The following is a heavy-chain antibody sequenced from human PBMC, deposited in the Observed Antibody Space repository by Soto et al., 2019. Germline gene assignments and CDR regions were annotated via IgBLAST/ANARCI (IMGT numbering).Heavy chain of an antibody. Sequence: QVQLVQSGAEVKKPGASVKVSCKASDYNFISYGISWLRQAPGQGLEWMGWISTYNGNTNYAQKFQGRVTMTTDTSTSTAYMELRSLRSDDTAVYYCAIDGITIPVVDAFDIWGQGTVVTVSS. CDR3: AIDGITIPVVDAFDI. CDR1: DYNFISYG. J-gene: IGHJ3*02. V-gene: IGHV1-18*01. CDR2: ISTYNGNT. D-gene: IGHD2-21*01.